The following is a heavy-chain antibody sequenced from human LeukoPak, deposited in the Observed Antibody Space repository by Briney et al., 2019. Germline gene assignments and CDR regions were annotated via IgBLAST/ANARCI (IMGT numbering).Heavy chain of an antibody. CDR3: ARVRIGETSYDASDV. J-gene: IGHJ3*01. CDR1: GGSLSSYY. Sequence: SETLSLTCTVSGGSLSSYYWTWIRQPPGKGLEWIGDIYITGSTNYNPYLKSRVTISVDTSKNQFSLRLSSVTAADTAVYYCARVRIGETSYDASDVWGLGTMVTVSS. D-gene: IGHD1-26*01. V-gene: IGHV4-4*08. CDR2: IYITGST.